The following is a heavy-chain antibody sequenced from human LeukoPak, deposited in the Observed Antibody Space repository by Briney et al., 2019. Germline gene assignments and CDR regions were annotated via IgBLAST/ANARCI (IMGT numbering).Heavy chain of an antibody. J-gene: IGHJ3*02. Sequence: SETLSLTCTVSGGSISSSNYWAWIRQPPGKGLEWIGHIYYSGSIYYNPSLKSRVTMSVDTSKNQFSLKLSSVTAVDTAVYYCARKATTGPTKAAFDIWGQGTMVTVSS. CDR3: ARKATTGPTKAAFDI. D-gene: IGHD4-17*01. CDR2: IYYSGSI. V-gene: IGHV4-28*05. CDR1: GGSISSSNY.